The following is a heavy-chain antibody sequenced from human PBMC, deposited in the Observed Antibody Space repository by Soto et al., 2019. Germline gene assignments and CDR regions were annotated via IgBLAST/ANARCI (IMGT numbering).Heavy chain of an antibody. CDR2: IYHSGST. CDR3: ARSKQVRGFAS. D-gene: IGHD6-13*01. Sequence: QVQLQESGPGLVKPSGTLSLTCAVSGGSISSSNWWSWVRQPPGKGLEWIGEIYHSGSTNYNPSLKNRVTLSVDQSKTQFSLKLRSVTAANTAVYYCARSKQVRGFASWYQGTLVTVYS. CDR1: GGSISSSNW. J-gene: IGHJ5*01. V-gene: IGHV4-4*02.